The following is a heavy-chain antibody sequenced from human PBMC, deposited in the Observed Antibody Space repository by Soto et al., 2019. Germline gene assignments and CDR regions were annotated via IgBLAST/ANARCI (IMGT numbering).Heavy chain of an antibody. CDR3: ARQGDYGDDY. CDR2: SNHSGST. Sequence: SETLSLTCAVYGGSFSGYYWSWIRQPPGKGLEGIGESNHSGSTNYNPSLKSRVTISVDTSKNQFSLKLSSVTAADTAVYYCARQGDYGDDYWGQGTLVTVSS. CDR1: GGSFSGYY. V-gene: IGHV4-34*01. D-gene: IGHD4-17*01. J-gene: IGHJ4*02.